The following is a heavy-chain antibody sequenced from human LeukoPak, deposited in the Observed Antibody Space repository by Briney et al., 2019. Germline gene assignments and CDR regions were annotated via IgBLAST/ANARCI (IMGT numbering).Heavy chain of an antibody. CDR1: GYTFTGYY. J-gene: IGHJ5*02. CDR2: INPNSGGT. CDR3: ARDLQTVVVAATHGNWFDP. D-gene: IGHD2-15*01. V-gene: IGHV1-2*02. Sequence: GASVKVSCKASGYTFTGYYIHWVRQAPGQGLEWMGWINPNSGGTNYAQKFQGRVTMTRDTSISTAYMELSRLRSDDTAVYYCARDLQTVVVAATHGNWFDPWGQGTLVTVSS.